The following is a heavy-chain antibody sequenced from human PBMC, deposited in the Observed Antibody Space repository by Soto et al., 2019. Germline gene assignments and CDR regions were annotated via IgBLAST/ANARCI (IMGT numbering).Heavy chain of an antibody. D-gene: IGHD6-13*01. CDR3: AKESLRYSSSGYAGFDP. J-gene: IGHJ5*02. CDR1: GFTFDDYA. Sequence: GGSLRLSCAASGFTFDDYAMHWVRQAPGKGLEWVSGISWNSGSIGYADSVKGRFTISRDNAKNSLYLQMNSLRAEDTALYYCAKESLRYSSSGYAGFDPWGQGTLVTVSS. CDR2: ISWNSGSI. V-gene: IGHV3-9*01.